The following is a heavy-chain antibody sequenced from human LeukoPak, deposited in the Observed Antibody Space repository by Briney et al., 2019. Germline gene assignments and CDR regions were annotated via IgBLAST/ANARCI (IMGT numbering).Heavy chain of an antibody. J-gene: IGHJ4*02. CDR3: ARDVGAFDY. V-gene: IGHV3-30-3*01. CDR1: GFTFSRYD. CDR2: ISYDGGNE. Sequence: GGSLRLSCVASGFTFSRYDMHWVRQAPGKGLEWVAVISYDGGNEIYADSVKGRFTISRDNAKNSLYLQMNSLRAEDTAVYYCARDVGAFDYWGQGTLVTVSS.